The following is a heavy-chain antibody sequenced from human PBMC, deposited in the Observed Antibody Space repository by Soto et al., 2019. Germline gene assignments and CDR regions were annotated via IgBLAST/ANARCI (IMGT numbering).Heavy chain of an antibody. Sequence: QVQLVQSGAEEKKPGASVKVSCKASGYTFTSYAMHWVRQAPGQRLEWMGWINAGNGNTKYSQKFQGRVTITRDTSASTAYMELSSLRSEDTAVYYCAGRELYYDRSGPPDYWGQGTLVTVSS. CDR1: GYTFTSYA. D-gene: IGHD3-22*01. V-gene: IGHV1-3*05. CDR2: INAGNGNT. J-gene: IGHJ4*02. CDR3: AGRELYYDRSGPPDY.